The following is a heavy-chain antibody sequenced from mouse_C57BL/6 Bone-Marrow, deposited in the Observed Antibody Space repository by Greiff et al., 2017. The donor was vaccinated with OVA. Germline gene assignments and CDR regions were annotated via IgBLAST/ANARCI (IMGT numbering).Heavy chain of an antibody. CDR2: ISDGGSYT. CDR3: ARDPPIWYGSRKGYPYFDY. V-gene: IGHV5-4*01. D-gene: IGHD1-1*01. J-gene: IGHJ2*01. CDR1: GFTFSSYA. Sequence: EVKLMESGGGLVKPGGSLKLSCAASGFTFSSYAMSWVRQTPEKRLEWVATISDGGSYTYYPDNVKGRFTISRDNAKNNLYLQMSHLKSEDTAMYYCARDPPIWYGSRKGYPYFDYWGQGTTLTVSS.